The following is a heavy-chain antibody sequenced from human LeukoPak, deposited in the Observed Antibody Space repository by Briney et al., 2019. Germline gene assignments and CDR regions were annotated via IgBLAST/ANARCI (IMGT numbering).Heavy chain of an antibody. CDR3: AGAAAGTIGGYDY. CDR2: TYYRSKWYN. Sequence: SQTLSLTCAISGDSVSSNSAAWNWIRQSPSRGLEWLGGTYYRSKWYNDYAVSVKSRITITPDTSKNQFSLQLNSVTPEDTAVYYCAGAAAGTIGGYDYWGQGTLVTVSS. V-gene: IGHV6-1*01. J-gene: IGHJ4*02. D-gene: IGHD6-13*01. CDR1: GDSVSSNSAA.